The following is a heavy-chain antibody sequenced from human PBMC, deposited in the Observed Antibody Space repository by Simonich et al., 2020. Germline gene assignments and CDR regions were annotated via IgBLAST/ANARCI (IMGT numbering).Heavy chain of an antibody. CDR3: ARDFRLQLVEIGTYYYYGMDV. Sequence: EVQLVESGGGLVQPGGSLRLSCAASGFTFSSYEMNWVRQAPGKGLEWDSYISSSGRTIYYEDSVKGRCTIPRDNAKNSLYLQMNSLRAEDTAVYDCARDFRLQLVEIGTYYYYGMDVWGQGTTVTVSS. CDR1: GFTFSSYE. V-gene: IGHV3-48*03. J-gene: IGHJ6*02. D-gene: IGHD6-6*01. CDR2: ISSSGRTI.